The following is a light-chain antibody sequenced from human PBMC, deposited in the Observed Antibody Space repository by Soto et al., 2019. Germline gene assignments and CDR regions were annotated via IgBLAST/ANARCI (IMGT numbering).Light chain of an antibody. CDR2: GAS. V-gene: IGKV3-20*01. J-gene: IGKJ5*01. CDR3: QQFRSSIT. CDR1: QSVSSN. Sequence: EIVLTQSPATLSVSPGERATLSCRASQSVSSNLAWYQQKPGQAPRLLIYGASTRATGIPDRFSGSGSGTDFTLTISRLEPEDFALYYCQQFRSSITFGQGTRLEIK.